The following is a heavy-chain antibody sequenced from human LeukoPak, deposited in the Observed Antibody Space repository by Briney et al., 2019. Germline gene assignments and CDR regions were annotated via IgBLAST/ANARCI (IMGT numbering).Heavy chain of an antibody. CDR1: GFTFSSYT. J-gene: IGHJ4*02. V-gene: IGHV3-23*01. Sequence: PGGSLRLSCTASGFTFSSYTMTWVRQAPGKGLEWVSTITTGGGNTYYADSVKGRFTVSRDDSKNTLYLQMNSLRAEDTAVYYCAKDGGLWVSAHWGDSWGRGTLVTVSS. D-gene: IGHD7-27*01. CDR2: ITTGGGNT. CDR3: AKDGGLWVSAHWGDS.